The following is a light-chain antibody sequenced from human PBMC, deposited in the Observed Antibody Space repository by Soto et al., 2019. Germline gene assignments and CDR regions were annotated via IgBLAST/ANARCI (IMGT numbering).Light chain of an antibody. CDR2: GSS. J-gene: IGKJ1*01. Sequence: EIVMTQSPATLSVAPGERASLSCRASQSVRNNLAWYQQKPGLAPRLLIYGSSTRAAGIPARFSGSGSGTEFTLTISSLQSEDFAVYYCQQYNNWPRTFGQGTKVDIK. CDR1: QSVRNN. CDR3: QQYNNWPRT. V-gene: IGKV3-15*01.